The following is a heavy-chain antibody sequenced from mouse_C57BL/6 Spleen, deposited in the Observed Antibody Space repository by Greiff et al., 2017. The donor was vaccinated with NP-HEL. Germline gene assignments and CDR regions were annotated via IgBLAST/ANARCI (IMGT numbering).Heavy chain of an antibody. Sequence: EVMLVESGGDLVKPGGSLKLSCAASGFTFSSYGMSWVRQTPDKRLEWVATISSGGSYTYYPDSVKGRFTISRDNAKNTLYLQMSSLKSEDTAMYYCARHGDSSGYGFAYWGQGTLVTVSA. D-gene: IGHD3-2*02. CDR3: ARHGDSSGYGFAY. CDR1: GFTFSSYG. V-gene: IGHV5-6*01. CDR2: ISSGGSYT. J-gene: IGHJ3*01.